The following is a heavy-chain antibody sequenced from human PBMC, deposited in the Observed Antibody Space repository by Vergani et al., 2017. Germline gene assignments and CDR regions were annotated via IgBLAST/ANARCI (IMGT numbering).Heavy chain of an antibody. D-gene: IGHD3-3*01. V-gene: IGHV3-53*01. CDR3: ASSMMFGVVTQLLYYYGMDV. J-gene: IGHJ6*02. CDR1: GGSISSYY. Sequence: VQLQESGPGLVKPSETLSLTCTVSGGSISSYYWSWVRQAPGKGLGWVSVIYSGGSTYYADSVKGRFTISRDNSKNTLYLQMNSLRAEDTAVYYCASSMMFGVVTQLLYYYGMDVWGQGTTVTVSS. CDR2: IYSGGST.